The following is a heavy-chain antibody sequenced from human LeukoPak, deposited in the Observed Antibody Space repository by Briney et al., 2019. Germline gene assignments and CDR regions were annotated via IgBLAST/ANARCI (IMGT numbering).Heavy chain of an antibody. CDR1: GYTFTSYG. V-gene: IGHV1-18*01. CDR3: ARDQGYVLRYFDWLGLGAFDI. CDR2: ISAYNGNT. D-gene: IGHD3-9*01. J-gene: IGHJ3*02. Sequence: GASVKVSCKASGYTFTSYGISWVRQAPGQVLEGMGWISAYNGNTNYAQKLQGRVTMTTDTSTSTAYMELRSLRSDDTAVYYCARDQGYVLRYFDWLGLGAFDIWGQGTMVTVSS.